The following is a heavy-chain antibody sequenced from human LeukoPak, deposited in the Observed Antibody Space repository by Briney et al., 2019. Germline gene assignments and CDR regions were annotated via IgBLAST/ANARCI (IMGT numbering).Heavy chain of an antibody. V-gene: IGHV3-48*01. D-gene: IGHD6-19*01. CDR1: GFTLSSYS. Sequence: GSLRLSCAASGFTLSSYSMNWVRQAPGKGLEWISYISTSSRTIYYADSVKGRFTISRDNAKNSLYLQMISLKAEDTAIYFCARDAVDQYYYYGMDVWGQGTTVTVSS. CDR2: ISTSSRTI. J-gene: IGHJ6*02. CDR3: ARDAVDQYYYYGMDV.